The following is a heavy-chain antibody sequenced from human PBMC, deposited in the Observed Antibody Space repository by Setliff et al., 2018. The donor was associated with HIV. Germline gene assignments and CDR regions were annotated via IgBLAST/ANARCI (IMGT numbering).Heavy chain of an antibody. CDR3: AAVPWGHSSLIIDH. Sequence: GGSLRLSCAASRFTFWSHSMLWVRQAPGKGLQWVSAISGSGGSTYYADSVKGRFTISRDNAKNSVYLQMHSLRVEDTAVYYCAAVPWGHSSLIIDHWGQGTPVTVSS. J-gene: IGHJ4*02. D-gene: IGHD3-16*01. V-gene: IGHV3-21*01. CDR2: ISGSGGST. CDR1: RFTFWSHS.